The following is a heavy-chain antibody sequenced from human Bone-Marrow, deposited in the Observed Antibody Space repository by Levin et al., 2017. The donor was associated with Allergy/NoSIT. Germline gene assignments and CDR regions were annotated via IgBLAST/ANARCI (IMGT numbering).Heavy chain of an antibody. J-gene: IGHJ4*02. CDR3: AKDLSPRIAVTGNIEY. Sequence: GGSLRLSCAASCXXXXXXXXXXXXXXXXRGLEWVSLISWDASTTYYADSVRGRFTISRDNSKNALYLQMNSLTTEDTALYYCAKDLSPRIAVTGNIEYWGQGTLVTVSS. D-gene: IGHD6-19*01. V-gene: IGHV3-43*01. CDR1: CXXXXXXX. CDR2: ISWDASTT.